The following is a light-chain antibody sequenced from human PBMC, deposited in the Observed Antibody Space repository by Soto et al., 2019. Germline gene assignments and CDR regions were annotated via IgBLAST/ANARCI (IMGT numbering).Light chain of an antibody. V-gene: IGKV1-5*01. CDR2: DAS. CDR3: QQYDSYSWT. J-gene: IGKJ1*01. Sequence: DIQMTQSPSTLSASVGDRVTITCRASRSINTWLAWYQQKPGQAPKLLISDASDLARGVSSRFSGSGSGTEFTLTISSLQPADAATYYCQQYDSYSWTFGQGTTVESK. CDR1: RSINTW.